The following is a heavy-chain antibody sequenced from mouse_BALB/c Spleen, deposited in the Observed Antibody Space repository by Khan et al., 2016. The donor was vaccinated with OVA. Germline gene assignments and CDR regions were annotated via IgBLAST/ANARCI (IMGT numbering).Heavy chain of an antibody. J-gene: IGHJ1*01. Sequence: EVELVESGGGLVQPGGSRKLSCAASGFTFSSFGIHWVRQAPKKGLEWVAYISSGSSSIYYVDTVKGRFTISRDIPKNTLFLQMTSLRSEDTAMYSCECSGGNFHWYFDVWGAGTLVTVS. CDR2: ISSGSSSI. CDR1: GFTFSSFG. CDR3: ECSGGNFHWYFDV. V-gene: IGHV5-17*02. D-gene: IGHD2-1*01.